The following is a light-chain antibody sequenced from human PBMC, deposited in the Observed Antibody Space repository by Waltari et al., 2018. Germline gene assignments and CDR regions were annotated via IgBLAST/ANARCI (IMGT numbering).Light chain of an antibody. J-gene: IGLJ3*02. CDR2: EGY. Sequence: QSALTQPASVSGSPGQSIPISCTGTSRDVGSYNLVSWYQQHPGKAPKLIIYEGYKRPSGVSNRFSGSKSGDTASLTISGVQAEDEADYYCCSYANNRPRVFGGGTKLTVL. CDR3: CSYANNRPRV. V-gene: IGLV2-23*01. CDR1: SRDVGSYNL.